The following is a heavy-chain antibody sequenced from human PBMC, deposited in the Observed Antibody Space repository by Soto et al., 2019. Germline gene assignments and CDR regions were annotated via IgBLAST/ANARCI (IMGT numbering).Heavy chain of an antibody. D-gene: IGHD6-6*01. CDR1: GFTFSSYA. J-gene: IGHJ5*02. Sequence: GGSLRLSCAASGFTFSSYAMSWVRQAPGKGLEWVSAISGSGGSTYYADSVKGRFTISRDNSKNTLYLQMNSLRAEDTAVYYCAKEEGKYSSSSLTDAFVRHYNWFDPWGQGTLVTVSS. V-gene: IGHV3-23*01. CDR3: AKEEGKYSSSSLTDAFVRHYNWFDP. CDR2: ISGSGGST.